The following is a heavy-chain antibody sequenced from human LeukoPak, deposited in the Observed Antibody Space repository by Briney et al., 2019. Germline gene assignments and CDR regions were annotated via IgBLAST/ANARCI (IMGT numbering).Heavy chain of an antibody. CDR1: GGSISTYY. Sequence: SETLSLTCTVSGGSISTYYWNWMRQPPGKGLEWIGYLYNSGSTNYNPSLKSRLTISVDMSKNQLSLKLSSVTAADTAVYYCARGNIVVVPTAISWFFDLWGRGTLVTVSS. CDR3: ARGNIVVVPTAISWFFDL. J-gene: IGHJ2*01. D-gene: IGHD2-2*02. CDR2: LYNSGST. V-gene: IGHV4-59*12.